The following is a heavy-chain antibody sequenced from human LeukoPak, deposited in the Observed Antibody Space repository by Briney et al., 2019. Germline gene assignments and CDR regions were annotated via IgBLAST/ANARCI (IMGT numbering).Heavy chain of an antibody. CDR3: ARRRSGHYFDY. CDR1: GFTFSSYW. J-gene: IGHJ4*02. CDR2: INSDGSST. D-gene: IGHD6-25*01. V-gene: IGHV3-74*01. Sequence: GGSLRLSCSASGFTFSSYWMHWVRQAPGKGLVWVSRINSDGSSTSYADSVKGRFTISRDNAKNTLYLQMNSLRAEDTAVYYCARRRSGHYFDYWGLGTLVTVSS.